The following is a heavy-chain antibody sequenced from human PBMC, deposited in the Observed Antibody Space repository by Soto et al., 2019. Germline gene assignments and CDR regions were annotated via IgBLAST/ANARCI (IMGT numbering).Heavy chain of an antibody. J-gene: IGHJ4*02. V-gene: IGHV4-31*03. CDR2: IYYSGST. CDR1: GGSISSGGYY. Sequence: QVQLQESGPGLVKPSQTLSLTCTVSGGSISSGGYYWSWIRQHPGKGLEWIGYIYYSGSTYYNPSLKRRVTISVDTSKNQFSLKLSSVTAADTAVYYCARWRSSNRFQYYFDYWGQGTLVTVSS. D-gene: IGHD2-2*01. CDR3: ARWRSSNRFQYYFDY.